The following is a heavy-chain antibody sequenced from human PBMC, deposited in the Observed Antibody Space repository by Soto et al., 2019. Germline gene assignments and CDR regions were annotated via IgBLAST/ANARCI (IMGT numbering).Heavy chain of an antibody. J-gene: IGHJ4*02. CDR3: APQRPCGGGSCFSLRSFDR. V-gene: IGHV3-23*01. CDR2: ITGSGGST. D-gene: IGHD2-15*01. Sequence: EVQLLESGGGLVQPGGSLRLSCAASGFAVSTYAMSWVRKTPGKGLEWVSTITGSGGSTYYADAVKGRFTISRDNSRNTLYLQMCSLRAEDTAVYSCAPQRPCGGGSCFSLRSFDRWGQGTLVTVSS. CDR1: GFAVSTYA.